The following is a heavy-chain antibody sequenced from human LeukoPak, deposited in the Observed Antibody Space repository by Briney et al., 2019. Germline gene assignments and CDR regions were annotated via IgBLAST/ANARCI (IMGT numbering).Heavy chain of an antibody. J-gene: IGHJ4*02. CDR3: ASLFTLWGVDY. D-gene: IGHD2/OR15-2a*01. Sequence: GGSLRLSCAASGFTFSSYSMNWVRQAPGKELEWVSSISSSSSYIYYADSVKGRFTISRDNAKNSLYLQMNSLRAEDTAVYYCASLFTLWGVDYWGQGTLVTVSS. CDR2: ISSSSSYI. V-gene: IGHV3-21*01. CDR1: GFTFSSYS.